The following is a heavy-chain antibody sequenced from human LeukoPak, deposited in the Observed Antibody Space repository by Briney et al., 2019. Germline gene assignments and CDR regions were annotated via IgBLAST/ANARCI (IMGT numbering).Heavy chain of an antibody. V-gene: IGHV1-8*02. CDR2: MNPNSGNT. CDR1: GYTFTSYG. J-gene: IGHJ5*02. Sequence: GASVKVSCKASGYTFTSYGISWVRQATGQGLEWMGWMNPNSGNTGYAQKFQGRVTMTRNTSISTAYMELSSLRSEDTAVYYCARGRSSSWYNWFDPWGQGTLVTVSS. D-gene: IGHD6-13*01. CDR3: ARGRSSSWYNWFDP.